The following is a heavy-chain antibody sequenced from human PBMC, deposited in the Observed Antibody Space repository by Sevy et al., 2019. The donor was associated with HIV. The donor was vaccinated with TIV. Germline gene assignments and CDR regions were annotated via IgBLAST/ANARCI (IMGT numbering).Heavy chain of an antibody. D-gene: IGHD1-1*01. CDR2: IYWDDDE. Sequence: SGPTLVNPTQTLALTCTFSGSSLYISGVGVAWIRQPPGKALEWLALIYWDDDEHYSPSLKNRLTITNDTCKNQVVITMTTMNPVNTATYFRAVFPSGHDVTFIESWGHGLLVPVSS. CDR1: GSSLYISGVG. CDR3: AVFPSGHDVTFIES. J-gene: IGHJ1*01. V-gene: IGHV2-5*02.